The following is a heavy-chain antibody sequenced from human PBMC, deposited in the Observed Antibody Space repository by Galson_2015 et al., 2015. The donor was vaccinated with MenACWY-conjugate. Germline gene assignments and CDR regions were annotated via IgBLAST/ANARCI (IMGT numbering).Heavy chain of an antibody. Sequence: SLRLSCAGSGFRFGDYAMTWVRQAPGKGLEWISTISGSGGSTYYADSVKGRFTISRDNSKNTLLLQMTSLRADDTAIYYCAKDLRTIFQLVFDVWGQGTLVTVSS. D-gene: IGHD5-24*01. J-gene: IGHJ4*02. CDR2: ISGSGGST. CDR1: GFRFGDYA. V-gene: IGHV3-23*01. CDR3: AKDLRTIFQLVFDV.